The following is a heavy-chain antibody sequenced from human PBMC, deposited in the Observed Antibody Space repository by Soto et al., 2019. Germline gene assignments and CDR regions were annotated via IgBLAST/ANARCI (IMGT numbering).Heavy chain of an antibody. V-gene: IGHV1-18*01. CDR1: GYTFFTYD. CDR3: ARVVRGWHPHFDS. CDR2: ISTYSGDT. D-gene: IGHD2-21*01. Sequence: ASVKVSCKASGYTFFTYDISWVRQAPGQGLEWMGWISTYSGDTKYAQKFQGRVTMTTDTSTTTAYLELRSLRSDDTAVYYCARVVRGWHPHFDSWGQGTLVTVSS. J-gene: IGHJ4*02.